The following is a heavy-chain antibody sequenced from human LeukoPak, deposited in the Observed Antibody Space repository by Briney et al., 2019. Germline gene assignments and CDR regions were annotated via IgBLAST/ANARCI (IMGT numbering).Heavy chain of an antibody. D-gene: IGHD2-15*01. V-gene: IGHV4-4*07. J-gene: IGHJ4*02. CDR2: IYTSGSP. CDR1: GGSISNYY. Sequence: SETLSLTCTVSGGSISNYYWTWIRQPAGKGLEWIGRIYTSGSPDYNPSLKSRVTMSVDTSKNQFSLRLSSVTAADTAIYYCARGLKYCSDGTGQSTYFDYWGQGTLVPVSS. CDR3: ARGLKYCSDGTGQSTYFDY.